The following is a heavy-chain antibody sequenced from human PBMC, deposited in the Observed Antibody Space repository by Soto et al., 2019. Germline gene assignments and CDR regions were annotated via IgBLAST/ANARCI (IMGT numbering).Heavy chain of an antibody. CDR1: GFTFSSYW. Sequence: EVQLVESGEGSVQPGGSLRLSCAASGFTFSSYWMTWVRQAPGKGLEWVANIKQDGSERYYVDSVKGRFTISRDNAKNSLYLQMNSLRVEDTAVYYCARDLRYSGSDVDYWGQGTLVTVSS. D-gene: IGHD1-26*01. CDR3: ARDLRYSGSDVDY. J-gene: IGHJ4*02. CDR2: IKQDGSER. V-gene: IGHV3-7*01.